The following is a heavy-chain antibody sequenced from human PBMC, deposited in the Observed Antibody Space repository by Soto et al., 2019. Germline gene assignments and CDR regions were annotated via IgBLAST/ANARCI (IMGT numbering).Heavy chain of an antibody. CDR2: ISWNSGSI. CDR1: GFTFDDYA. Sequence: EVQLVESGGGLVQPGRSLRLSCAASGFTFDDYAMHWVRQAPGKGLEWVSGISWNSGSIGYADSVKGRFTISRDNAKNSLYLQMNSLRAEDTALYYCAKGRPYYGDYEYYFDYWGQGTLVTVSS. CDR3: AKGRPYYGDYEYYFDY. V-gene: IGHV3-9*01. D-gene: IGHD4-17*01. J-gene: IGHJ4*02.